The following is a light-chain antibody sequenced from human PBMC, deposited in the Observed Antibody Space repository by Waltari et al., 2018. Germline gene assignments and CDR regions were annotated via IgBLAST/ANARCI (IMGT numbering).Light chain of an antibody. CDR1: SSDVGAYDY. Sequence: QSALTQPPSASGSPGQSVTISCTGTSSDVGAYDYVYWYQHHPGKAPKLLLSEVSKRPAGVPDCFSGSRSGDTASLTVSGLQAEDEADYYGSSYAGSNNLVFGGGTKLTVL. CDR2: EVS. CDR3: SSYAGSNNLV. J-gene: IGLJ2*01. V-gene: IGLV2-8*01.